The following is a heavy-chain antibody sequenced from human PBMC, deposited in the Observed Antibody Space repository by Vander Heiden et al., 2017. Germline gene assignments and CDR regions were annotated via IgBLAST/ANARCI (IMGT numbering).Heavy chain of an antibody. CDR3: AKYYFDFTGYGSYFDY. D-gene: IGHD3-22*01. Sequence: VQPGGSLRLSCAASGFTFSTYAMSWVRQAPGKGLEWVSSISVSCDSTDYADSVKGRFTISRDNSKKTLYLQMNTLRADDTAIYHCAKYYFDFTGYGSYFDYWGQGTLVTVSS. V-gene: IGHV3-23*01. J-gene: IGHJ4*02. CDR2: ISVSCDST. CDR1: GFTFSTYA.